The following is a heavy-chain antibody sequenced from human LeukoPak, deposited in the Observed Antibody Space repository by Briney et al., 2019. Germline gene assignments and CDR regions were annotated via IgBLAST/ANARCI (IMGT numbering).Heavy chain of an antibody. Sequence: SETLSLTCTVSGGSVSSGRYYWSWIRQPPGKGLEWSGYIYYSGSTNYNPSLKSRVTISVDTSKNRFSLKLSSVTAADTAVYYCAREAPLLPAAAPRPGYYYGMDVWGKGTTVTVSS. CDR3: AREAPLLPAAAPRPGYYYGMDV. CDR1: GGSVSSGRYY. CDR2: IYYSGST. J-gene: IGHJ6*04. V-gene: IGHV4-61*01. D-gene: IGHD2-2*01.